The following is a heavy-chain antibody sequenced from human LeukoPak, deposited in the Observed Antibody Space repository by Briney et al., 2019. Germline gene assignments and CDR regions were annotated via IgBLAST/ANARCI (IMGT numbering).Heavy chain of an antibody. CDR2: VNPNSGGT. CDR3: ARNRETFYSGSGRNYYYYMDV. D-gene: IGHD3-10*01. Sequence: ASVKVSCKASGYTFTSYGISWVRQAPGQGLEWMGCVNPNSGGTYSAQKFQGRVTMTWDTSISTAYMELSRLRSDDTAVYYCARNRETFYSGSGRNYYYYMDVWGKGTTVTVSS. J-gene: IGHJ6*03. V-gene: IGHV1-2*02. CDR1: GYTFTSYG.